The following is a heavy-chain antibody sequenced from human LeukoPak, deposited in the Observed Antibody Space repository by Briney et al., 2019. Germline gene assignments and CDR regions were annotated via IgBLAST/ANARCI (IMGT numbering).Heavy chain of an antibody. J-gene: IGHJ5*02. CDR2: ISGSGGST. CDR3: AKEPLSGYSSSWFRGGDWFDP. CDR1: GFTFSSYA. D-gene: IGHD6-13*01. Sequence: GGSLRLSCAASGFTFSSYAMSWVRQAPGKGLEWVSAISGSGGSTYYADSVKGRFAISRDNSKNTLYLQMNSLRAEDTAVYYCAKEPLSGYSSSWFRGGDWFDPWGQGTLVNVSS. V-gene: IGHV3-23*01.